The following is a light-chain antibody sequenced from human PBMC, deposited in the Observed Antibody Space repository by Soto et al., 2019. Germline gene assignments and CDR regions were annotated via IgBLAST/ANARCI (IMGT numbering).Light chain of an antibody. V-gene: IGKV1-5*01. J-gene: IGKJ1*01. CDR2: NAS. CDR3: HQYNSYS. CDR1: QTISNW. Sequence: DIQLTQSPSTLPASVGDRVTITCRASQTISNWLAWYQQKPGRAPKVLIYNASNLQRGVPSRFSGSGSGTEFTLTISSLQPDDFATYYCHQYNSYSFGQGTKVDIK.